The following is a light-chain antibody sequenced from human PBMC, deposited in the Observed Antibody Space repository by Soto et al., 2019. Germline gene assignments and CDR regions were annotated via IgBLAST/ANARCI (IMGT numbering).Light chain of an antibody. Sequence: EIVLTQSPGTLSLSPGEIATLSCSASQSVSPYLACYQHNPGQAPRLLIYGASSRATGIPDRFSGSGSGTAFTLTISRLEPEEFAVYFCQQYGSSHPVTFGPGTKVDIK. CDR3: QQYGSSHPVT. V-gene: IGKV3-20*01. CDR2: GAS. CDR1: QSVSPY. J-gene: IGKJ3*01.